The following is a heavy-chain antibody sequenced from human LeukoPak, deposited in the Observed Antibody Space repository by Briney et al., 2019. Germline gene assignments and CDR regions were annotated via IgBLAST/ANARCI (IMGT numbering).Heavy chain of an antibody. V-gene: IGHV3-23*01. J-gene: IGHJ4*02. D-gene: IGHD2-15*01. CDR2: ITGSGGNA. Sequence: GRSLRLSCAASGFTFSSYAMTWVRLAPGKGLEWVSSITGSGGNAYYADSVKGRFTISRDNSKNTLYLQMNSLRADDTAVYYCAKDGLGVVGYFDYWGQGTLVTVSS. CDR1: GFTFSSYA. CDR3: AKDGLGVVGYFDY.